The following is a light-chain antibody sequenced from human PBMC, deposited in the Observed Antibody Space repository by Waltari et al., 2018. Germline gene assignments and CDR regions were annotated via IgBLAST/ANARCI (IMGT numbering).Light chain of an antibody. V-gene: IGKV4-1*01. J-gene: IGKJ3*01. CDR1: RSVLFPSINKNY. CDR2: WAS. CDR3: QQYYTTPFT. Sequence: DIVMTQSPDSLAVSLGERATINCKSSRSVLFPSINKNYLALYQQKPGRPPKLLIYWASTRESGVPDRFSGGVSGTDFTLTISGLQAEDVAVYYCQQYYTTPFTFGPGTRVEIK.